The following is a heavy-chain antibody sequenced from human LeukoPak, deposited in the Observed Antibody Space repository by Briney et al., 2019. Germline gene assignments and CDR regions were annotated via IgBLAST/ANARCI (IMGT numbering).Heavy chain of an antibody. J-gene: IGHJ3*02. CDR3: ARHDGYGFDI. CDR2: IFHNGIT. CDR1: GGSIGSNTW. V-gene: IGHV4-4*02. Sequence: SETLSLTCGVSGGSIGSNTWWSWVRQPPGKGLEWIGQIFHNGITNYNPSLTSRVTMSVDKSTNHLSLKLNSVTAADTAVYYCARHDGYGFDIWGQGTMVTVSS. D-gene: IGHD4-17*01.